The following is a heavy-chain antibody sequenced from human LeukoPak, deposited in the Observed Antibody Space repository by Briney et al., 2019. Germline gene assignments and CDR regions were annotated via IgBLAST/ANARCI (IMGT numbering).Heavy chain of an antibody. D-gene: IGHD1-14*01. V-gene: IGHV1-2*04. CDR1: GYTFTSYG. J-gene: IGHJ5*02. CDR2: INPNSGGT. CDR3: ARDRTPLPGPHNWFDP. Sequence: ASVKVSCKASGYTFTSYGISWVRQAPGQGLEWMGWINPNSGGTNYAQKFQGWVTMTRDTSISTAYMELSRLRSDDTAVYYCARDRTPLPGPHNWFDPWGQGTLVTVSS.